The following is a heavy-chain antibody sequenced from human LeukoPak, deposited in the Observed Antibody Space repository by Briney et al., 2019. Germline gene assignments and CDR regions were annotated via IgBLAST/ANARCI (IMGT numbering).Heavy chain of an antibody. V-gene: IGHV1-69*05. CDR1: GGTFSSYA. CDR2: IIPIFGTA. D-gene: IGHD1-26*01. J-gene: IGHJ3*02. Sequence: ASVKVSCKASGGTFSSYAISWVRQAPGQGLEWMGRIIPIFGTANYAQKFQGRVTITTDESTSTAYMELSSLRSEDTAVYYCARDRGDILGATTGAFDIWGQGTMVAVSS. CDR3: ARDRGDILGATTGAFDI.